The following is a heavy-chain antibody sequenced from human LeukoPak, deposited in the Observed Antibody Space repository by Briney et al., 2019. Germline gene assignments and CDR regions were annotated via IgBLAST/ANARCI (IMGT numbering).Heavy chain of an antibody. Sequence: GGSLRLSCAASRFTFSSYWMSWVRQAPGKGLEWVANIKQDGSEKYYVDSVKGRFTISRDNAKNSLYLQMNSLRAEDTAVYYCAREPSSSGYDYWGQGTLVTVSS. CDR1: RFTFSSYW. CDR3: AREPSSSGYDY. V-gene: IGHV3-7*01. J-gene: IGHJ4*02. D-gene: IGHD3-22*01. CDR2: IKQDGSEK.